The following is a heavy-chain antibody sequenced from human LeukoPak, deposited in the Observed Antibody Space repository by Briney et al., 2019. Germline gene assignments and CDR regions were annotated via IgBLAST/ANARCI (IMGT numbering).Heavy chain of an antibody. CDR1: GFTFSSYG. Sequence: GSLRLSCAASGFTFSSYGMHWVRQAPGKGLEWAAFIRSDGTTKYYADSVKGRFTISRDNSKNTLYLQMNSLRAEDTAVYYCAKDLPTPYFDYWGQGTLVTVSS. CDR3: AKDLPTPYFDY. D-gene: IGHD4-23*01. J-gene: IGHJ4*02. V-gene: IGHV3-30*02. CDR2: IRSDGTTK.